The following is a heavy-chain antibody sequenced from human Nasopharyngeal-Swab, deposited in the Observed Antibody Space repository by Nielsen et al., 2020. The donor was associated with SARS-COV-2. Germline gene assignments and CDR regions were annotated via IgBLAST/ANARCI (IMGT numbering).Heavy chain of an antibody. V-gene: IGHV3-23*01. D-gene: IGHD3-16*02. CDR2: ISGSGGST. J-gene: IGHJ4*02. CDR3: AKDRNDYIWGSYRLTFDY. Sequence: VRQMPGKGPEWVSAISGSGGSTYYADSVKGRFTISRDNSKNTLYLQMNSLRAEDTAVYYCAKDRNDYIWGSYRLTFDYWGQGTLVTVSS.